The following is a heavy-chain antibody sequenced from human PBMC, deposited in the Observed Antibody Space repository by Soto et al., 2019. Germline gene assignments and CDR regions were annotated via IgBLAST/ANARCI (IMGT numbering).Heavy chain of an antibody. CDR2: IYPGDSDT. CDR1: GYSFTSYW. Sequence: PGESLKISCKGSGYSFTSYWIGWVRQMPGKGLEWMGIIYPGDSDTRYSPSFQGQVTISADKSISTAYLQWSSLKASDTAMYYCAIDFGYGYYYYGMDVWGQGTTVTVSS. D-gene: IGHD5-18*01. CDR3: AIDFGYGYYYYGMDV. J-gene: IGHJ6*02. V-gene: IGHV5-51*01.